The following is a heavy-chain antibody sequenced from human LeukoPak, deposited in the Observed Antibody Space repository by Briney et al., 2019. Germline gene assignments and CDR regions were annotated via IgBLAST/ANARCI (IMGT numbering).Heavy chain of an antibody. J-gene: IGHJ4*02. CDR2: IIPIFGTA. CDR3: NLRYFDWSIDY. Sequence: SVKVSCKASGGTFSSYAISWVRQAPGQGLEWMGGIIPIFGTANYAQKFQGRVTITADESTSTAYMELSSLRSEDTAVYYCNLRYFDWSIDYWGQGTLVTVSS. V-gene: IGHV1-69*13. D-gene: IGHD3-9*01. CDR1: GGTFSSYA.